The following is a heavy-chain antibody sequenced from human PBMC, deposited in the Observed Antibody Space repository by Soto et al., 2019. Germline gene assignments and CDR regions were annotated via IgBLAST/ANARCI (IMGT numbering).Heavy chain of an antibody. CDR3: TTGLTYYYDTRGHYWAGAMDA. V-gene: IGHV3-15*01. D-gene: IGHD3-22*01. J-gene: IGHJ6*02. Sequence: GGSLRLSCTASGVTFSNVWMNWVRQAPGKGLKWVAGIKSKSDDETTDYAAPVKGRFNISREDSKNTLYLQMNSLKTEDTVVYYCTTGLTYYYDTRGHYWAGAMDAWGQGITATVSS. CDR1: GVTFSNVW. CDR2: IKSKSDDETT.